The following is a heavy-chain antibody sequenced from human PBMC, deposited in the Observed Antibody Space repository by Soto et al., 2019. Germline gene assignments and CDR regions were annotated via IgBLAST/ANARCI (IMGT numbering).Heavy chain of an antibody. CDR2: IQKDGSEK. J-gene: IGHJ4*02. D-gene: IGHD3-3*01. CDR1: GFTFGDYW. V-gene: IGHV3-7*03. CDR3: AKLGSGYYTGLYFEY. Sequence: EVQLVESGGALVQRGGSLRLSCAASGFTFGDYWMSWVRQAPGKGLEWVANIQKDGSEKYYVDSVKGRFTVSRDNAEKSLFLQMNSLRAEDMAVYYCAKLGSGYYTGLYFEYWGQGTLVTVSS.